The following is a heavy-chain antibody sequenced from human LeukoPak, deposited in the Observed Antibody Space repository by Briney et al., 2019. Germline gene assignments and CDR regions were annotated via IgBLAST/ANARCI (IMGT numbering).Heavy chain of an antibody. V-gene: IGHV4-59*01. J-gene: IGHJ4*02. CDR1: GGSISSYY. Sequence: ASETLSLTCTVSGGSISSYYWSWIRQPPGKGLEWIGYIYYSGSTNYNPSLKSRVTISVDTSKNQFSLKLSSVTAVDTAVYYCASSRSSGWYYFDYWGQGTLVTVSS. CDR2: IYYSGST. CDR3: ASSRSSGWYYFDY. D-gene: IGHD6-19*01.